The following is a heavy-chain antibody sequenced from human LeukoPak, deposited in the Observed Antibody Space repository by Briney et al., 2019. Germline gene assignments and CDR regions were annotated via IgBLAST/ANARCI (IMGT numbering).Heavy chain of an antibody. CDR3: ARGKVVPAARKDWAFDI. CDR2: IYYSGST. D-gene: IGHD2-2*01. Sequence: SETLSLTCTVSGGSISSYYWSWIRKPPGKGLEWIGYIYYSGSTNYNPSLKSRVTISVDTSKNQFSLKLSSVTAADTAVYYCARGKVVPAARKDWAFDIWGQGTMVTVSS. CDR1: GGSISSYY. J-gene: IGHJ3*02. V-gene: IGHV4-59*01.